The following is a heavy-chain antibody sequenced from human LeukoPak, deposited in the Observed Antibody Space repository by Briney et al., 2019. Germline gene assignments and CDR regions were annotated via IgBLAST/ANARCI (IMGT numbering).Heavy chain of an antibody. V-gene: IGHV3-74*01. CDR1: GFTFSSYW. Sequence: GGSLRLSCAASGFTFSSYWMHWVRQAPGKGLLWVSRINSDGTTTYYADSVKGRFTISRDNAKNTLYLQVNSLRAEDTVVYYCARGNYYGMDVWGQGTTVTVSS. CDR3: ARGNYYGMDV. J-gene: IGHJ6*02. CDR2: INSDGTTT.